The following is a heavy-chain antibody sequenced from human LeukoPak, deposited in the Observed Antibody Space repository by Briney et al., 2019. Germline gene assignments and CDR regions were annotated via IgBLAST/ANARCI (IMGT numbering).Heavy chain of an antibody. V-gene: IGHV3-21*01. CDR3: ARVRTTVTYYFDY. CDR2: ISSSSSYI. Sequence: GGSLRLSCAASGFTFSSYSMNWVRQAPGKGLEWVSSISSSSSYIYYADSVKGRFTISRDNAKSSLYLQMNSLRAEDTAVYYCARVRTTVTYYFDYWGQGTLVTVSS. D-gene: IGHD4-17*01. J-gene: IGHJ4*02. CDR1: GFTFSSYS.